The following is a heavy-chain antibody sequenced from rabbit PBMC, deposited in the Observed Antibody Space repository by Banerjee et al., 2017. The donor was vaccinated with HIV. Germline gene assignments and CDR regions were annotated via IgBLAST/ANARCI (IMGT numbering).Heavy chain of an antibody. D-gene: IGHD4-1*01. J-gene: IGHJ4*01. CDR1: GFDFSSYG. CDR2: INSSSRNV. Sequence: QEQLVESGGGLVQPGGSLKLSCKASGFDFSSYGVSWVRQAPGKGLEWIGCINSSSRNVVYASWATGRFTISKPSSTTVTLQMTSLTAADTATYFCARDLAGVIGWNFDLWGQGTLVTVS. V-gene: IGHV1S45*01. CDR3: ARDLAGVIGWNFDL.